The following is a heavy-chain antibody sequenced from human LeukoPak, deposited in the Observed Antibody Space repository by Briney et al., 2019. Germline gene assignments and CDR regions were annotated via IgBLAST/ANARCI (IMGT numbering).Heavy chain of an antibody. CDR2: IKSKTDGGTT. D-gene: IGHD3-16*01. V-gene: IGHV3-15*01. CDR3: TTDVGRDHVWGSYDAFDI. J-gene: IGHJ3*02. Sequence: GGSLRLSCAASGFTFSNAWMSWVRRAPGKGLEWVGRIKSKTDGGTTDYAAPVKGRFTISRDDSKNTLYLQMNSLKTEDTAVYYCTTDVGRDHVWGSYDAFDIWGQGTMVTVSS. CDR1: GFTFSNAW.